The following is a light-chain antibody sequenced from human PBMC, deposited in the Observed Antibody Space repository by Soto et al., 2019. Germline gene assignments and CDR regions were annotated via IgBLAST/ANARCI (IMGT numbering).Light chain of an antibody. J-gene: IGLJ2*01. CDR2: DVT. Sequence: QSVLTQPPSASGSPGQSVTISCTGTISDVGAYNYVSWYQQHPGKAPKLMIFDVTQRPSGVPDRFSGSKSGNTASLTISGLQAEDEANYYCCSYAGSYTVVFGGGTKLTVL. CDR1: ISDVGAYNY. CDR3: CSYAGSYTVV. V-gene: IGLV2-11*01.